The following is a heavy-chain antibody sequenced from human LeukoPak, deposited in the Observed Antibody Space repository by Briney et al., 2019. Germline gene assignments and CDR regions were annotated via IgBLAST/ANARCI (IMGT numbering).Heavy chain of an antibody. J-gene: IGHJ4*02. Sequence: GGTLRFSCAASGFTFSSYDLHWVRQAPGKGLEGVAVISSDGSNKYYADSVKGRFTISRDNSKSTLYLQMNSLRAEDTAVYYCARSRGIAVAAPFDYWGQGTLVTVSS. CDR3: ARSRGIAVAAPFDY. CDR2: ISSDGSNK. D-gene: IGHD6-19*01. V-gene: IGHV3-30*04. CDR1: GFTFSSYD.